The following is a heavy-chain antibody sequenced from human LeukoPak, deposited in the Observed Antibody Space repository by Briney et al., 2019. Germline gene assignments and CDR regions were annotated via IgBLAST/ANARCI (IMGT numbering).Heavy chain of an antibody. CDR1: GFTFSSYA. CDR2: ISGSGGST. J-gene: IGHJ4*02. Sequence: GGSLRLSCAASGFTFSSYAMSWVRQAPGKGLEWVSAISGSGGSTHYADSVKGRFTISRDNSKNTLYLQMNSLRAEDTAVYYCAKYDSSSWYYFDYWGQGTLVTASS. D-gene: IGHD6-13*01. V-gene: IGHV3-23*01. CDR3: AKYDSSSWYYFDY.